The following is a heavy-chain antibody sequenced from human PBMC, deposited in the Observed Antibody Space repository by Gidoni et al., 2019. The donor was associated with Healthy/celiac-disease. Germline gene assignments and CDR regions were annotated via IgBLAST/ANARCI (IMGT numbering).Heavy chain of an antibody. Sequence: QVQLVESGGGVVQPGRSLRLSCAASGFTFSSYAMHWVRQAPGKGLEWVAVISYDGSNKYYADSVKGRFTISRDNSKNTLYLQMNSLRAEDTAVYYCARENTWIAAAGTHYYYYGMDVWGQGTTVTVSS. J-gene: IGHJ6*02. CDR3: ARENTWIAAAGTHYYYYGMDV. V-gene: IGHV3-30-3*01. CDR2: ISYDGSNK. D-gene: IGHD6-13*01. CDR1: GFTFSSYA.